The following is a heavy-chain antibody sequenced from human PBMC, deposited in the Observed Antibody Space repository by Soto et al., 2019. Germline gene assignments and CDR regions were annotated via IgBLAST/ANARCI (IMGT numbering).Heavy chain of an antibody. CDR3: ARDRGDLYYYGSGSYYY. D-gene: IGHD3-10*01. CDR2: ISAYNGNT. V-gene: IGHV1-18*01. Sequence: QVQLVQSGAEVKKPGASVKVSCKASGYTFTSYGISWVRQAPGQGLEWMGWISAYNGNTNYAQKLQGRVTRTTDTSTRTAYMELRSLRSDDTAVYYCARDRGDLYYYGSGSYYYWGQGTLVTVSS. CDR1: GYTFTSYG. J-gene: IGHJ4*02.